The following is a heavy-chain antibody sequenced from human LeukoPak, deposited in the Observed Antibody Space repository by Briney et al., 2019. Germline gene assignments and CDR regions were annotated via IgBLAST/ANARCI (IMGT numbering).Heavy chain of an antibody. V-gene: IGHV4-38-2*02. J-gene: IGHJ4*02. CDR1: GYSISSGYY. CDR3: ARRFSRILYPAKYYFDY. CDR2: IYHSGST. D-gene: IGHD2-8*01. Sequence: SETLSLTCTVSGYSISSGYYWGWIRQPPGKGLEWIGSIYHSGSTNYNPSLKSRVTISVDTSKNQFSLKLSSVTAADTAVYYCARRFSRILYPAKYYFDYWGQGTLVTVSS.